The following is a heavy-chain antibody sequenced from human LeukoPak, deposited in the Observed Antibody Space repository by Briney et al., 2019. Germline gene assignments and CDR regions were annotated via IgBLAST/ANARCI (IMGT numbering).Heavy chain of an antibody. CDR1: GFTFSSYD. Sequence: GGSLRLSCAASGFTFSSYDMHWVRQGTGKGLEWVSAIGPTGDTYYPGSVKGRFAISRENAKNSLYLQMNSLRAGDTAVYYCARGHCSGGRCYMDVWGKGTTVTVSS. V-gene: IGHV3-13*01. CDR2: IGPTGDT. D-gene: IGHD2-15*01. J-gene: IGHJ6*03. CDR3: ARGHCSGGRCYMDV.